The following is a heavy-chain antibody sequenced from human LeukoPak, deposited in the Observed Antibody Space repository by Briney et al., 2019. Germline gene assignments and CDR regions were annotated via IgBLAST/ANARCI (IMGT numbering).Heavy chain of an antibody. D-gene: IGHD3-22*01. CDR2: ISWNSGSI. CDR1: GFTFDDYA. V-gene: IGHV3-9*01. CDR3: AKALYDSSGYYYFDY. J-gene: IGHJ4*02. Sequence: GGSLRLSCAASGFTFDDYAMHWVRQAPGKGLEWVSGISWNSGSIGYADSVKGRFTISRDNAKNSLYLQMNSLRAEDTALYYCAKALYDSSGYYYFDYWGQGTLVTVSS.